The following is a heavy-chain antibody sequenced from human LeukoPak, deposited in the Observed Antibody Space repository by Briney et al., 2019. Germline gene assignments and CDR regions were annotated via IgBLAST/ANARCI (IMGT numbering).Heavy chain of an antibody. CDR2: IKPSGGDT. CDR1: GYVFTSFY. V-gene: IGHV1-46*01. Sequence: GASVKVSCKASGYVFTSFYMHWVRQAPGQGLEWMGIIKPSGGDTSFAQKFQARVTLTRDTSTSTVYMELSSLTSEDTAVYYCARDWSESGIAVADYFDYWGPGTLVTVSS. CDR3: ARDWSESGIAVADYFDY. J-gene: IGHJ4*02. D-gene: IGHD6-19*01.